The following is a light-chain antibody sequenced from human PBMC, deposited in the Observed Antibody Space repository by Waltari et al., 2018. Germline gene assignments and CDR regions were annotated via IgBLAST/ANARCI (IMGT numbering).Light chain of an antibody. CDR3: CSYAGSSVL. Sequence: QPRSVSGSPGQSVTISCTGTSSDVGGSDSVSWYQQHPGKAPKLMIYDVTKRPSGVPDRFSGSKSGNTASLTISGLQVEDEADYYCCSYAGSSVLFGGGTKLTVL. CDR2: DVT. V-gene: IGLV2-11*01. J-gene: IGLJ2*01. CDR1: SSDVGGSDS.